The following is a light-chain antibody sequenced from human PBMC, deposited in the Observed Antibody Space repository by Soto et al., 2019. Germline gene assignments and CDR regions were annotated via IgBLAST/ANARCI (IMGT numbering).Light chain of an antibody. Sequence: QSVLTQPASVSGSPGQSSTISCTGTSSDIGYYDYVSWYQHHSGEAPKLIIYEVNNRPSGVSNRFSGSKSVNTASLTISGLQAEDEADYYCSSHSSSSAYYVFGTGTKVTVL. CDR2: EVN. CDR1: SSDIGYYDY. V-gene: IGLV2-14*01. CDR3: SSHSSSSAYYV. J-gene: IGLJ1*01.